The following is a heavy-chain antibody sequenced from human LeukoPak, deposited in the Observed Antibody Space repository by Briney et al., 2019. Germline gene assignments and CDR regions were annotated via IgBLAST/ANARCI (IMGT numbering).Heavy chain of an antibody. CDR2: INHSGST. Sequence: SETLSLTCAVYGGSFSGYYWSWIRQPPGKGLEWIGEINHSGSTNYNPSLKSRVTISVDTSKNQFSLKLSSVTAADTAVYYCARGFRYARYFDYWGQGTLVTVSS. V-gene: IGHV4-34*01. D-gene: IGHD5-18*01. J-gene: IGHJ4*02. CDR3: ARGFRYARYFDY. CDR1: GGSFSGYY.